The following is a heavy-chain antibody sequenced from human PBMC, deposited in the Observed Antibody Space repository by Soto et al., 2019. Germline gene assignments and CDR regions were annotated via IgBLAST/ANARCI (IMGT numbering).Heavy chain of an antibody. V-gene: IGHV5-51*01. Sequence: GESLKISCKGSGYSFTSYWIGWVRQMPGKGLEWVGIIYPGDSDTRYSPSFQGQVTISADKSISTAYLQWSSLKASDTAMYYCARHGPYYDSSGYYPSLKYYYYGMDVWGQGTTVTV. D-gene: IGHD3-22*01. CDR1: GYSFTSYW. J-gene: IGHJ6*02. CDR2: IYPGDSDT. CDR3: ARHGPYYDSSGYYPSLKYYYYGMDV.